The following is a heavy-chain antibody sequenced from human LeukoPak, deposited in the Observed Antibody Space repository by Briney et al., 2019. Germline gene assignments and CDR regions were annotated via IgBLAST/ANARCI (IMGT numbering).Heavy chain of an antibody. Sequence: ASVKDSCKASVGTFSSYAISWVRQAPGQGLEWMGGIIPIFGTPNCARKCQGRVTITTDESTSTAYMELSSLRSEDTAVYYCARDHPQITGGWFDPWGQGTLVTVSS. V-gene: IGHV1-69*05. J-gene: IGHJ5*02. CDR2: IIPIFGTP. CDR1: VGTFSSYA. CDR3: ARDHPQITGGWFDP. D-gene: IGHD1-14*01.